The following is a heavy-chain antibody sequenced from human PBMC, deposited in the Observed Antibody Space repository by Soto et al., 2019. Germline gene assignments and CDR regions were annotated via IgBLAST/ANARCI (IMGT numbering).Heavy chain of an antibody. Sequence: EVQLVQSGAEVKKPGESLRISCKGSGYSFTSYWISWVRQMPGKGLEWMGRIDPSDSYTNYSPFFQGHVTISADKSISTAYLQWSSLKASDTGMYYCARRVHGDYGLVYSFDYWGQGTLVTVSS. CDR1: GYSFTSYW. V-gene: IGHV5-10-1*01. J-gene: IGHJ4*02. CDR3: ARRVHGDYGLVYSFDY. CDR2: IDPSDSYT. D-gene: IGHD4-17*01.